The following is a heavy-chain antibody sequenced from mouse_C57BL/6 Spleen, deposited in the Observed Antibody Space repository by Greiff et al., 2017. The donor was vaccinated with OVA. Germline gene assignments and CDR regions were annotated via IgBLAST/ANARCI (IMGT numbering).Heavy chain of an antibody. J-gene: IGHJ2*01. CDR2: IYPGDGDT. D-gene: IGHD1-1*01. Sequence: QVQLQQSGAELVKPGASVKISCKASGYAFSSYWMNWVKQRPGKGLEWIGQIYPGDGDTNYNGKFKGKATLTADKSSSTAYMQLSSLTSEDSAVYFCARQTYYGSSLYYFDYWGQGTTLTVSS. CDR1: GYAFSSYW. V-gene: IGHV1-80*01. CDR3: ARQTYYGSSLYYFDY.